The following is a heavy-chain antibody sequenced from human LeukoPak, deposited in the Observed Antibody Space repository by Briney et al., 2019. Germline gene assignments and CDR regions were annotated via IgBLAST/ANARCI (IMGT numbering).Heavy chain of an antibody. CDR3: ARDLDVVVVAATEDDAFDI. J-gene: IGHJ3*02. V-gene: IGHV3-9*01. D-gene: IGHD2-15*01. CDR2: ISWNSGST. CDR1: GFTFDDYA. Sequence: GGSLRLSCAASGFTFDDYAMHWVRQAPGKGLEWVSGISWNSGSTGYADSVKGRFTISRDNAKNSLYLQMNSLRAEDTAVYYCARDLDVVVVAATEDDAFDIWGQGTMVTVSS.